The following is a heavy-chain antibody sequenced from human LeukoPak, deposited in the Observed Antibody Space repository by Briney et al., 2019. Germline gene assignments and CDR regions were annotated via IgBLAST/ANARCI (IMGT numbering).Heavy chain of an antibody. Sequence: PSETLSLTCTVSGDSISSGVYYWSWIRQHPRKGLEWIGYIYYSGSAYYNPSLKSRVTISVDTSKNQFSLKLSSVTAADTAVYCCARGGSSGLGVFDYWGQGTLVTVSS. J-gene: IGHJ4*02. CDR2: IYYSGSA. D-gene: IGHD6-19*01. CDR3: ARGGSSGLGVFDY. V-gene: IGHV4-31*03. CDR1: GDSISSGVYY.